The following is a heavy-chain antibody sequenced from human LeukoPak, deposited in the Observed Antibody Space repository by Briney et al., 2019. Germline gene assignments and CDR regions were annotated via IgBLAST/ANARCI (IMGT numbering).Heavy chain of an antibody. CDR3: ARIRRATYYYYGSGKYDDAFDI. CDR1: GGTFSSYA. CDR2: IIPIFGTA. D-gene: IGHD3-10*01. V-gene: IGHV1-69*13. Sequence: GASVKVSCKASGGTFSSYAISWVRQAPGQGLEWMGGIIPIFGTANYAQKFQGRVTITADESTSTAYMELSSLRSEDTAVYYCARIRRATYYYYGSGKYDDAFDIWGQGTMVTVSS. J-gene: IGHJ3*02.